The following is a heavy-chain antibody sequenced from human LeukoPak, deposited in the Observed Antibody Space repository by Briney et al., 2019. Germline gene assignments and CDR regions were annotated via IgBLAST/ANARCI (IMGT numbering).Heavy chain of an antibody. V-gene: IGHV4-59*08. CDR2: LYYSGST. CDR3: ASSRRDYYYGMDV. Sequence: PSETLSLTCTVSGGSISSYYWSWIRQPPGKGLEWIGDLYYSGSTKYNPSLKSRVTISVDTSKNHFSLKLSSVTAADTAVYYCASSRRDYYYGMDVWGQGTTVTVSS. D-gene: IGHD6-13*01. J-gene: IGHJ6*02. CDR1: GGSISSYY.